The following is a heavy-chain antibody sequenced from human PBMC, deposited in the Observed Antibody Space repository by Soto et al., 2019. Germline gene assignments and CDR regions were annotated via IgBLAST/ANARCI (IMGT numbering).Heavy chain of an antibody. CDR1: GGPISSGDYY. CDR2: IYYSGST. Sequence: SETLSLTCTVSGGPISSGDYYWSWIRQPPGKGLEWIGYIYYSGSTYYNPSLKSRVTISVDTSKNQFSLKLSSVTAADTAVYYCARDGSGSYSPGNFDYWGQGTLVTVSS. J-gene: IGHJ4*02. V-gene: IGHV4-30-4*01. D-gene: IGHD3-10*01. CDR3: ARDGSGSYSPGNFDY.